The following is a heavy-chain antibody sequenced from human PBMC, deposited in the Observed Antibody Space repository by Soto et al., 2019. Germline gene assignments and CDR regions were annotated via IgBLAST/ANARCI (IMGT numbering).Heavy chain of an antibody. CDR1: GGSISSRSHY. CDR3: ARSPDGGDILLSYFPNYYLDV. CDR2: FYYRGST. D-gene: IGHD3-22*01. J-gene: IGHJ6*03. Sequence: SETLSLTCTVSGGSISSRSHYWGWIRQSPGKHLEWIGYFYYRGSTDYNPALKTRVTISVDTSKNQFSLKLCSVTAADTAVYYCARSPDGGDILLSYFPNYYLDVSGKGTTVT. V-gene: IGHV4-39*07.